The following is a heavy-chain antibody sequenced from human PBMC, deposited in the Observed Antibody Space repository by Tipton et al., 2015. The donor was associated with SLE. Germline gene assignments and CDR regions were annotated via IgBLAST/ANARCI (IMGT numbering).Heavy chain of an antibody. J-gene: IGHJ2*01. Sequence: TLSLTCTVSGGSISSSSYYWGWIRQPPGKGLEWIGSIYTSGSTNYNPSLKSRVTISVDTSKNQFSLKLSSVTAADTAVYYCARDSTVTHEWYFDLWGRGTLVTVSS. V-gene: IGHV4-39*07. CDR3: ARDSTVTHEWYFDL. CDR2: IYTSGST. CDR1: GGSISSSSYY. D-gene: IGHD4-17*01.